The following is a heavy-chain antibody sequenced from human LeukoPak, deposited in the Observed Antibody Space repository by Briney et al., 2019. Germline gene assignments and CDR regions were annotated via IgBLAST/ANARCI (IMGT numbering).Heavy chain of an antibody. V-gene: IGHV1-69*13. CDR3: ARDTAMVRGSFDY. CDR2: IIPIFGTA. Sequence: GASVKVSCKASGGTFSSYAISWVRQAPGQGLEWMGGIIPIFGTANYAQKFQGRVTITADESTSTAYMELSSLRSEDTTVYYCARDTAMVRGSFDYWGHGTLVTVSS. J-gene: IGHJ4*01. D-gene: IGHD5-18*01. CDR1: GGTFSSYA.